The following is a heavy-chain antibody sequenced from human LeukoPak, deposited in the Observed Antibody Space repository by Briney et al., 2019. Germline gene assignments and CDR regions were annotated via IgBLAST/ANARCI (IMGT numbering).Heavy chain of an antibody. Sequence: GGSLRLSCAASGFTFSSYGMHWVRQAPGKGLEWVAVISYDGSNKYYADSVKGRFTISRDNSKNTLYLQMNSLRAEDTAVYYCAKDRREYYYGSGSPDYWGQGTLVTVSS. V-gene: IGHV3-30*18. J-gene: IGHJ4*02. CDR1: GFTFSSYG. CDR2: ISYDGSNK. D-gene: IGHD3-10*01. CDR3: AKDRREYYYGSGSPDY.